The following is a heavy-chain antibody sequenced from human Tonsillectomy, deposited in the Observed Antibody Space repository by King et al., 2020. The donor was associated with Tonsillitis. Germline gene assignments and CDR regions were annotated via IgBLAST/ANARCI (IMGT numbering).Heavy chain of an antibody. V-gene: IGHV3-7*03. CDR2: IKQDGSEK. J-gene: IGHJ4*02. D-gene: IGHD3-3*01. CDR3: ARDRGTYYDFWSGYSN. CDR1: RLTFSSNW. Sequence: VQLVESGGGLVQPGGSPRLSCAASRLTFSSNWMSWVRQAPGKGLERVANIKQDGSEKYYVDAVKGRFTISRDNAKNSLYLQMNSLRAEDTAVYYCARDRGTYYDFWSGYSNWGQGTLVTVSS.